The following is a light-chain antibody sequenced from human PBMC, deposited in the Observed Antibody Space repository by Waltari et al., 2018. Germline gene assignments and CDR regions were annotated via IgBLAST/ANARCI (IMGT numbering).Light chain of an antibody. V-gene: IGLV8-61*01. J-gene: IGLJ2*01. CDR2: STN. Sequence: QTVVTQAPSFSVSPGGTVTLTCGLSSGSVSTSYYPSWYQQTPGQAPRTLIYSTNTRSSGVPDRFSGSILGNKAALTITGAQADDESGYYCVLYMGSGIWAFGGGTKLTVL. CDR1: SGSVSTSYY. CDR3: VLYMGSGIWA.